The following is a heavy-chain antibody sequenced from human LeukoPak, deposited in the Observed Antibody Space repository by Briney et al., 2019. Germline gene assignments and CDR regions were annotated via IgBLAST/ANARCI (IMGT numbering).Heavy chain of an antibody. CDR1: GFTFSSYA. CDR2: ISGSGGST. CDR3: AKNGGYYYYYMDV. J-gene: IGHJ6*03. D-gene: IGHD2-8*01. V-gene: IGHV3-23*01. Sequence: GRSLRLSCAASGFTFSSYAMHWVRQAPGKGLEWVSAISGSGGSTYYADSVKGRFTISRDNSKNTLYLQMNSLRAEDTAVYYCAKNGGYYYYYMDVWGKGTTVTISS.